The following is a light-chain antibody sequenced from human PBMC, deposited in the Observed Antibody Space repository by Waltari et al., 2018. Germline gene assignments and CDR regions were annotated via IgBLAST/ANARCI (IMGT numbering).Light chain of an antibody. V-gene: IGLV1-47*01. CDR3: ATWDGSPSRHWV. CDR1: APHIGEKA. CDR2: RND. J-gene: IGLJ3*02. Sequence: QSVLSQPPSASGPPGQRVTISCAGRAPHIGEKAADWYQQVTGKPPKLLIYRNDLRPSGVPDRFSGSKSGTSASLAISGAQSEDEADYYCATWDGSPSRHWVFGGGTKVTVL.